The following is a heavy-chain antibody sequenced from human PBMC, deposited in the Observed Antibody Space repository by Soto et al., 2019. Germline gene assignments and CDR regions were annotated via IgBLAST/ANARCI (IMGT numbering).Heavy chain of an antibody. CDR3: AREAVTTSPEYFDY. V-gene: IGHV4-31*03. CDR1: GGSISSGGYY. CDR2: IYYSGST. Sequence: SETLSLTCTVSGGSISSGGYYWSWIRQHPGKGLEWIGYIYYSGSTYYNPSLKSRVTISVDTSKNQFSLKLSSVTAADTAVYYCAREAVTTSPEYFDYWGQGTLVTVSS. D-gene: IGHD4-17*01. J-gene: IGHJ4*02.